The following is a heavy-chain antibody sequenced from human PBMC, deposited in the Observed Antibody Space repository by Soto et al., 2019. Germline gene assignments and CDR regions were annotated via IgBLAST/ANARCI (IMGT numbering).Heavy chain of an antibody. J-gene: IGHJ5*02. CDR3: AKDLTRQLAYWLDP. D-gene: IGHD6-6*01. CDR1: GFSFTGYY. CDR2: INAHSGGT. Sequence: GASVKVSCKASGFSFTGYYIHWLLQAPGQGLEWMGWINAHSGGTEYAQKFQGRVTLTRDTSIATAYLTLTSLTSDDTALYYCAKDLTRQLAYWLDPWGQGTQVTVSS. V-gene: IGHV1-2*02.